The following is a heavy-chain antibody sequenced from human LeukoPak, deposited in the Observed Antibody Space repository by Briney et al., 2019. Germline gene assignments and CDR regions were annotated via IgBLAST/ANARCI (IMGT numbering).Heavy chain of an antibody. Sequence: SETLSLTCTVSGGSISSYYCSWSREPPGKGLEWIGDIYFSWITSYNPSLKSRVTISVDTSKNQFSLKLSSVTAADTAVYYCARAVSWTDYYYYMDVWGKGTTVTVSS. CDR2: IYFSWIT. CDR1: GGSISSYY. D-gene: IGHD6-13*01. CDR3: ARAVSWTDYYYYMDV. J-gene: IGHJ6*03. V-gene: IGHV4-59*01.